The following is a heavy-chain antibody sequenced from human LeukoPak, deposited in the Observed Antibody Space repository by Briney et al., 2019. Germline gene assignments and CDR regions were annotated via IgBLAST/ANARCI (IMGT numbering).Heavy chain of an antibody. CDR1: GFTFSSYA. CDR2: ISGSGGST. CDR3: AKDDCSGGSCYDNFDY. V-gene: IGHV3-23*01. Sequence: GGSLRLSCAASGFTFSSYAMSWVRQAPGKGLEWVSAISGSGGSTYYADSVKGRFTISRDNSKNTLYLQMNSLRAEDTAVYYCAKDDCSGGSCYDNFDYWGQGTLVTVSS. J-gene: IGHJ4*02. D-gene: IGHD2-15*01.